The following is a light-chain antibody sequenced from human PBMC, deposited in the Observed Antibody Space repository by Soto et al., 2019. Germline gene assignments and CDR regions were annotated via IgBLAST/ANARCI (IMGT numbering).Light chain of an antibody. CDR1: SSDVGGYIY. CDR2: DVT. Sequence: ALTQPASVSGSPGQSITISCTGTSSDVGGYIYVSWYQQHPGKAPKLMIYDVTSRPSGVSYRFSGSKSGNTASLTISGLQAEDEADYYCSSYTTTTSYVFGTGTKVT. CDR3: SSYTTTTSYV. V-gene: IGLV2-14*01. J-gene: IGLJ1*01.